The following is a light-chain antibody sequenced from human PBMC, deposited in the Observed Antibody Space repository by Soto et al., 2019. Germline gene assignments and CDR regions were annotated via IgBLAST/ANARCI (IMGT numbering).Light chain of an antibody. V-gene: IGKV1-5*01. J-gene: IGKJ1*01. Sequence: DIQMTQSPSTLSASVGDRVTITCRASQSISSWLVWYQQKPGMAPKLLISDAYTLESGVPSRFSGSGSGPEFTLTISSLQPDDFGTYYCQQYNSFAWTFGQGTKVDI. CDR2: DAY. CDR3: QQYNSFAWT. CDR1: QSISSW.